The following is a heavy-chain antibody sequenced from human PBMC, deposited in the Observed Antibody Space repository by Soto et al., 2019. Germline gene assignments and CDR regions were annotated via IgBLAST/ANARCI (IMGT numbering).Heavy chain of an antibody. CDR2: ISYDGSNK. CDR3: ARDHQGRGYDFWSGHYYYGMDV. V-gene: IGHV3-30-3*01. D-gene: IGHD3-3*01. J-gene: IGHJ6*02. Sequence: GGSLRLSCAASGFTFSSYAMHWVRQAPGKGLEWVAVISYDGSNKYYADSVKGRFTISRDNSKNTLYLQMNSLRAEDTAVYYCARDHQGRGYDFWSGHYYYGMDVWGQGTTVTVSS. CDR1: GFTFSSYA.